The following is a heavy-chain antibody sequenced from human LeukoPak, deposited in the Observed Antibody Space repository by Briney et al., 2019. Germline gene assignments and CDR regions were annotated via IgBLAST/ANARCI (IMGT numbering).Heavy chain of an antibody. CDR3: ARGDYSSNWHWFDP. J-gene: IGHJ5*02. CDR1: GGSISSYY. Sequence: KPSETLSLTCTVSGGSISSYYWSWIRQPPGKGLEWIGYIYYSGSTNYNPALKSRVTISVDTSKNQFSLKLSSVTAADTAVYYCARGDYSSNWHWFDPWGQGTLVTVSS. V-gene: IGHV4-59*01. D-gene: IGHD6-13*01. CDR2: IYYSGST.